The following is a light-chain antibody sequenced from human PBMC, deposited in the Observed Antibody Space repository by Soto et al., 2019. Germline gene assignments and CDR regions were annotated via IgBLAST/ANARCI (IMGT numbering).Light chain of an antibody. CDR2: AAS. J-gene: IGKJ5*01. Sequence: ILFTQSPSSLSASVGDSVTITCRASQGIDSSFAWYQQKPGKAPKLLIYAASSLQSGVPSRFRGSGSGTDFTLTISSLQPEDFETYYCQQLHDYPITFGQGTRLEIK. V-gene: IGKV1-9*01. CDR1: QGIDSS. CDR3: QQLHDYPIT.